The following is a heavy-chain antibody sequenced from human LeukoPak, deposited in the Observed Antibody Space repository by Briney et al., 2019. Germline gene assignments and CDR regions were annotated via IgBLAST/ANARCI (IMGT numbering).Heavy chain of an antibody. D-gene: IGHD3-22*01. CDR3: ARERYYYDSSGYHDAFDI. CDR2: ISDTGNT. Sequence: GGSLRLSCAASGFTLSSYAMSWVRQAPGKGLEWVSAISDTGNTYHADSVKGRFTISRDNSKNTLYLQMNSLRAEDTAVYYCARERYYYDSSGYHDAFDIWGQGTMVTVSS. V-gene: IGHV3-23*01. CDR1: GFTLSSYA. J-gene: IGHJ3*02.